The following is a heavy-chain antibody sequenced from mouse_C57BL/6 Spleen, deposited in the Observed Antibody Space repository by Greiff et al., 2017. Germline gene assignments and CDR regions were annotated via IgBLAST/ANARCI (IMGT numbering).Heavy chain of an antibody. V-gene: IGHV1-80*01. J-gene: IGHJ4*01. CDR3: ARSGLGYARDY. CDR2: IYPGDGDT. CDR1: GYAFRSYW. Sequence: QVQLQQSGAELVKPGASVKISCKASGYAFRSYWMNWVKQRPGKGLEWIGQIYPGDGDTNYNGKFKGKATLTADKSSSTAYMQLSSLTSEDSAVYFCARSGLGYARDYWGQGTSVTVSS. D-gene: IGHD4-1*01.